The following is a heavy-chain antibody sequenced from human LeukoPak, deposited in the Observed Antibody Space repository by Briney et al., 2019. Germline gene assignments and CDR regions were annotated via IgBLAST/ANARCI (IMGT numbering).Heavy chain of an antibody. CDR2: INPNSGGT. CDR1: GYTFTSHF. CDR3: ARDIAARGFSYYYYYMDV. Sequence: ASVKVSCKASGYTFTSHFMHWVRQAPGQGLEWMGWINPNSGGTNYAQKFQGRVTMTRDTSISTAYMELSRLRSDDTAVYYCARDIAARGFSYYYYYMDVWGKGTTVTVSS. V-gene: IGHV1-2*02. D-gene: IGHD6-6*01. J-gene: IGHJ6*03.